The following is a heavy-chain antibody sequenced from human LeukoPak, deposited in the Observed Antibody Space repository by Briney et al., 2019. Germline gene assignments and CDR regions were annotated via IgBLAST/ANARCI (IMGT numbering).Heavy chain of an antibody. J-gene: IGHJ6*03. CDR2: IISKAGGETT. D-gene: IGHD6-6*01. CDR1: GFTFSNAW. Sequence: KPGGSLRLSCAASGFTFSNAWMSWVRQAPGKGLEWVGRIISKAGGETTDYAAPVKGRFTISRDDSKNTLYLQMSSLKAEDTAVYYCTTDCAIAARPQYYYYYYYMDVWGKGTTVTVSS. V-gene: IGHV3-15*01. CDR3: TTDCAIAARPQYYYYYYYMDV.